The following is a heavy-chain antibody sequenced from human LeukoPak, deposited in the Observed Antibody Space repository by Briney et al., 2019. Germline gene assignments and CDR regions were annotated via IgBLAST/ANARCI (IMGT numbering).Heavy chain of an antibody. J-gene: IGHJ3*02. Sequence: GGSLGLSCAASGITFSNYWMSWVRQAPGKGLEWVANINPDGSEKNYAHSVKGRFTISRDNAKNSLSLQMNSLRAEDTAVYYCAKDPSGVYDSSGYYYGRWAFDIWGQGTMVTVSS. CDR2: INPDGSEK. CDR1: GITFSNYW. D-gene: IGHD3-22*01. CDR3: AKDPSGVYDSSGYYYGRWAFDI. V-gene: IGHV3-7*01.